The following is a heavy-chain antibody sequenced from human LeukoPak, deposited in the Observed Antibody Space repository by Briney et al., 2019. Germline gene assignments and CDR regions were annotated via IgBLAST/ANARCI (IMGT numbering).Heavy chain of an antibody. CDR1: GVSISTYY. J-gene: IGHJ3*02. D-gene: IGHD1-26*01. V-gene: IGHV4-4*07. Sequence: PSETLSLTCTVSGVSISTYYWTWIRQPAGKGLEWIGRIYSTGNTNYNPSLESRVTMSIDTSKNQFSLKLTSVTAADTAVYYCARERGNLRGDAFDIWGQGTMVTVS. CDR2: IYSTGNT. CDR3: ARERGNLRGDAFDI.